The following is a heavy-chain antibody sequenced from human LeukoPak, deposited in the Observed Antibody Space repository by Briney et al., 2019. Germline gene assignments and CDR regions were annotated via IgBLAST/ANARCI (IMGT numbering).Heavy chain of an antibody. CDR1: GGSISGYY. D-gene: IGHD6-13*01. CDR2: IHSSGGT. Sequence: SETLSLTCSVSGGSISGYYWIWIRQPPGNGLEWVAYIHSSGGTNYNPSLKSRVTISVDTSKNQFSLKLSSVTAADTPVYYCARDSAAAALTGPNWFDPRGQGTLVTVYS. V-gene: IGHV4-59*12. CDR3: ARDSAAAALTGPNWFDP. J-gene: IGHJ5*02.